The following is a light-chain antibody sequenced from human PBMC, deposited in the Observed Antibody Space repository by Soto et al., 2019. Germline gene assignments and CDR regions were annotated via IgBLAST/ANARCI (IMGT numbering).Light chain of an antibody. J-gene: IGLJ2*01. Sequence: QAVVTQPRSVSGSPGQSVTISCTGTSSDLGGYDFVSWYQHHPGKAPKLIIYDVAKRPSGVPDRFSGSNSGNTASLTISGLQTEDEADYYCCSYAGSYTLVFGGGTKLTVL. CDR1: SSDLGGYDF. CDR2: DVA. CDR3: CSYAGSYTLV. V-gene: IGLV2-11*01.